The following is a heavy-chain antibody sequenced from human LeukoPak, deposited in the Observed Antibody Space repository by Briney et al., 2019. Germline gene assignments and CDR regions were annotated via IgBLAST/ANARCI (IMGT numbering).Heavy chain of an antibody. J-gene: IGHJ3*02. V-gene: IGHV4-30-4*08. D-gene: IGHD3-3*01. CDR3: ARGSYDFWSDPDAFDI. Sequence: SETLSLTCTVSGGSISSGDYYWSWIRQPPGKGLEWIGYIYYSGSTYYNPSLKSRVTISVDTSKNQFSLKLSSVTAADTAVYYCARGSYDFWSDPDAFDIWGQGTMVTVSP. CDR1: GGSISSGDYY. CDR2: IYYSGST.